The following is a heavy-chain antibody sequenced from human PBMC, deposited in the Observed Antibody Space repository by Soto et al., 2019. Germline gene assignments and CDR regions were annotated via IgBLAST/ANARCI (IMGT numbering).Heavy chain of an antibody. Sequence: DVQLVESGGGLVQPGGSLRLSCAASGFTFSDHYMDWVRQAPGKGLEWVGRTRKKVNSYSTEYAASVKGRFTISRDDSSNSLYLQMNSLKTEDTAVYYCTRVVTRTNNYAFDVWGQGTIVTVSS. CDR1: GFTFSDHY. CDR2: TRKKVNSYST. V-gene: IGHV3-72*01. D-gene: IGHD2-8*01. CDR3: TRVVTRTNNYAFDV. J-gene: IGHJ3*01.